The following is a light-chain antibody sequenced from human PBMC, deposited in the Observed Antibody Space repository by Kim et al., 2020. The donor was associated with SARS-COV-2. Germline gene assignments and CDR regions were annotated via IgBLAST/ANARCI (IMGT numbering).Light chain of an antibody. V-gene: IGLV1-51*01. J-gene: IGLJ3*02. CDR2: DNN. CDR1: SSNIGNNY. CDR3: GTWESSLSVWV. Sequence: QSVLTQPPSVSAAPGQKVTISCSGTSSNIGNNYVSWYQQLPGTAPKLLIYDNNKRPSGIPDRFSGSKSGTSATLGITGLQTGDEADYYYGTWESSLSVWVFGGGTQLTVL.